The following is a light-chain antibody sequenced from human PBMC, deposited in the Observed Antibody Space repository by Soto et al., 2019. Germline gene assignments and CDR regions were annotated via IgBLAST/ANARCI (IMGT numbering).Light chain of an antibody. Sequence: NFMLTQPHSVSESPGKTVTISCTRSSGSIASNYVQWYQQLPGSAPTTVIYEDNQRPSGFPDRFSGSIDSSSNSASLTISGLKTEDEADYYCQSYDSSIYVVFGGGTKVTVL. CDR2: EDN. J-gene: IGLJ2*01. CDR3: QSYDSSIYVV. V-gene: IGLV6-57*04. CDR1: SGSIASNY.